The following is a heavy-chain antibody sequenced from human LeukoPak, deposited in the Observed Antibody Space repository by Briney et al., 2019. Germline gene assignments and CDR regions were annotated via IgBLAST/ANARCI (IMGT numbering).Heavy chain of an antibody. D-gene: IGHD7-27*01. V-gene: IGHV1-69*05. Sequence: SVKVSCKASGGTFSSYAISWVRQAPGQGLEWMGGIIPIFGTANYAQKFQGRVTITTDESTSTAYMELSSLRSEDTAVYYCARVEQSLTGPTPTRGRAKKGIYHYNGMDVWGQGTTVTVSS. J-gene: IGHJ6*02. CDR3: ARVEQSLTGPTPTRGRAKKGIYHYNGMDV. CDR2: IIPIFGTA. CDR1: GGTFSSYA.